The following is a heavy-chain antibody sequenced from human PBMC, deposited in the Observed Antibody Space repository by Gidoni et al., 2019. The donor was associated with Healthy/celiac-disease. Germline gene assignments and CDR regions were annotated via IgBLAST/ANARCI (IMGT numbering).Heavy chain of an antibody. CDR1: GFTFCCYS. CDR3: ARDSEDSSGWHDAFDI. Sequence: EVQLVESGGGLVQPGGSLRLSCAASGFTFCCYSMNWGRHAPGKGLEWVSYISSRSSTIYYADSVKGRFTISRDNAKNSLYLQMNSLRDEDTAVYYCARDSEDSSGWHDAFDIWGQGTMVTVSS. CDR2: ISSRSSTI. V-gene: IGHV3-48*02. J-gene: IGHJ3*02. D-gene: IGHD6-19*01.